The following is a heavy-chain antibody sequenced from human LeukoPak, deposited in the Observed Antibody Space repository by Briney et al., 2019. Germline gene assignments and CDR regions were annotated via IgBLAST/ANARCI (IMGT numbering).Heavy chain of an antibody. Sequence: GGTLRLSCAASGFTFSSYGMSWVRQAPGKGLEWVSAISGSGGSTYYADSVKGRFTISRDNAKNSLYLQMNSLRAEDTAVYYCAREGGTSGSYYAFDIWGQGTMVTVSS. V-gene: IGHV3-23*01. CDR3: AREGGTSGSYYAFDI. CDR1: GFTFSSYG. D-gene: IGHD1-26*01. J-gene: IGHJ3*02. CDR2: ISGSGGST.